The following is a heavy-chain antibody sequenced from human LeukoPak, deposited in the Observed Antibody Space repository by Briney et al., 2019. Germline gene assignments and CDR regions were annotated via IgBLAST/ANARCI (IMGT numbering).Heavy chain of an antibody. CDR2: ISSSSSYI. CDR1: GFTFSSYS. D-gene: IGHD4-17*01. CDR3: ARDPGGDYVDY. J-gene: IGHJ4*02. Sequence: PGGSLRLSCAASGFTFSSYSMNWVRQAPGKGLEWVSSISSSSSYIYYADSVKGRFTISRDNAKNSLYLQVNSLRAEDTAVYYCARDPGGDYVDYWGQGTLVTVSS. V-gene: IGHV3-21*01.